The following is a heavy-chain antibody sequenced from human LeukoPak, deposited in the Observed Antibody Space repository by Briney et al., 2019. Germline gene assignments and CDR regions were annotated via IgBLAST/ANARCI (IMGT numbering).Heavy chain of an antibody. J-gene: IGHJ4*02. V-gene: IGHV1-18*01. CDR3: ARDPPVVVRGGGLGESDY. CDR1: GYTFTSYG. Sequence: ASVKVSCKASGYTFTSYGISWVRQAPGQGLEWMGWISAYNGNTNYAQKLQGRVTITTDTSTSTAYMELRSLRSDDTAVYYCARDPPVVVRGGGLGESDYWGQGTLVTVSS. D-gene: IGHD3-22*01. CDR2: ISAYNGNT.